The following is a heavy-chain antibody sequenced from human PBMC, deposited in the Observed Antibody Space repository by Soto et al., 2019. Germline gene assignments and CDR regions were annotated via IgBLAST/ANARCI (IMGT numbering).Heavy chain of an antibody. J-gene: IGHJ4*02. CDR1: GGSITSSYY. CDR2: IDYSGTT. D-gene: IGHD3-16*01. CDR3: DTWGSSTFSDN. Sequence: QLQLQESGPGLVKPSETLSLTCTVSGGSITSSYYWGWVRQSPGKGLEWIASIDYSGTTYYNPSLRSRVTMSIDTSKNQFSLRLSSVTPADTAVYYCDTWGSSTFSDNWGQGTLVTVSS. V-gene: IGHV4-39*01.